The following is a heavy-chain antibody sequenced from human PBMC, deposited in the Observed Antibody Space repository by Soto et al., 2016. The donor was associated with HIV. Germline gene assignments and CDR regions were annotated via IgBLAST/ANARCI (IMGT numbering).Heavy chain of an antibody. CDR3: AHLWCYDSSGQRGYFQH. J-gene: IGHJ1*01. Sequence: QVQLVQSGAEVKKPGSSVKVSCKASGDTFHNYAISWVRQAPGQGLEWMGGIIPFFGTANYAEKFQGRITIAADESTTTGYMEMNRLTSQDTAVYYCAHLWCYDSSGQRGYFQHWGQGTLVTVSS. CDR2: IIPFFGTA. D-gene: IGHD3-22*01. CDR1: GDTFHNYA. V-gene: IGHV1-69*13.